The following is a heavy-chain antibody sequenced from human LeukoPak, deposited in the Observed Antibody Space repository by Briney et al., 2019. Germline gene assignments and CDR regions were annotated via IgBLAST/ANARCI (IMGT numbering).Heavy chain of an antibody. CDR2: IRSKVYGGTT. V-gene: IGHV3-49*04. D-gene: IGHD4-23*01. J-gene: IGHJ4*02. CDR3: TRDYGGFDY. Sequence: GRSLRLSCTASGFTFGDYVMSWVRQAPGKGLEWVGFIRSKVYGGTTEYAVSVKGRFIISRDDSKSIAYLQMNSLKTEDTAVYYCTRDYGGFDYWGQGTLVTVSS. CDR1: GFTFGDYV.